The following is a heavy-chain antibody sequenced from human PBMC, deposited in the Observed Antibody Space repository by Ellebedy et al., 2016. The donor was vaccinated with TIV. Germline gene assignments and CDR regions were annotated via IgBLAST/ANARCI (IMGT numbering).Heavy chain of an antibody. V-gene: IGHV4-34*01. D-gene: IGHD3-22*01. Sequence: SETLSLXCAVYGGSFSGYYWSWIRQPPGKGLEWIGEINHSGSTNYNPSLKGRVTISVDTSKNQFSLKLSSVTAADTAVYYCARGKRVTMIVARNWFDPWGQGTLVTVSS. CDR1: GGSFSGYY. J-gene: IGHJ5*02. CDR3: ARGKRVTMIVARNWFDP. CDR2: INHSGST.